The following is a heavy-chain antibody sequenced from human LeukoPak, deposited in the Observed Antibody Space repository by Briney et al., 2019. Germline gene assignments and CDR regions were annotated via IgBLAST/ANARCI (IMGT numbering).Heavy chain of an antibody. Sequence: GGSLRLSCAASGFTFSSYGMHWVRQAPGKGLEWVAVISYDGSNKYYADSVKGRFTISRDNSKNTQYLQMNSLRAEDTAVYYCASGQYYYDSSGYSHFDYWGQGTLVTVSS. CDR1: GFTFSSYG. CDR2: ISYDGSNK. J-gene: IGHJ4*02. V-gene: IGHV3-30*03. CDR3: ASGQYYYDSSGYSHFDY. D-gene: IGHD3-22*01.